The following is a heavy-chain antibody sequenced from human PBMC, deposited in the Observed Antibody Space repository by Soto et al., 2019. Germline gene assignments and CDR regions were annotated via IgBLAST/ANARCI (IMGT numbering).Heavy chain of an antibody. CDR1: GYTFISYG. CDR2: ISGYNRDT. Sequence: VASVKVSCKASGYTFISYGLTWVRQAPGQGLEWMGWISGYNRDTNHAQKFQGRVTMTRDTSTSTAYMELRSLTPDDTAVYYCARAARAQGDCDYWGQGTLVTVSS. CDR3: ARAARAQGDCDY. V-gene: IGHV1-18*01. J-gene: IGHJ4*02. D-gene: IGHD3-10*01.